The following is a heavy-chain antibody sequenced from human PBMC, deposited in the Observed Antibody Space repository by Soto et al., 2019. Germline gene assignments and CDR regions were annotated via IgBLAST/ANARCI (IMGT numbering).Heavy chain of an antibody. D-gene: IGHD3-3*01. V-gene: IGHV1-69*13. CDR1: GGTFSSYA. J-gene: IGHJ6*02. CDR2: IIPIFGTA. Sequence: SVKVSRKASGGTFSSYAISWVRQAPGQGLEWMGGIIPIFGTANYAQKFQGRVTITADESTSTAYMELSSLRSEDTAVYYCARSISGDRFWEGYYYGMDVWGQGTTVTVSS. CDR3: ARSISGDRFWEGYYYGMDV.